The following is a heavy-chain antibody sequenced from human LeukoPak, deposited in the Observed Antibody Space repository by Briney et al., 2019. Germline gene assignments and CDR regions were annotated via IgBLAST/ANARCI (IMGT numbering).Heavy chain of an antibody. J-gene: IGHJ6*03. CDR3: AREHPGIAVAGPHYYYYYYMDV. Sequence: GGSLRLSCAASGFTFSSYWMSWVRQAPGKGLEWVGNIKQDGSEKYYVDSVKGRFTISRDNAKNSLYLQMNSLRAEDTAAYYCAREHPGIAVAGPHYYYYYYMDVWGKGTTVTVSS. CDR2: IKQDGSEK. V-gene: IGHV3-7*01. D-gene: IGHD6-19*01. CDR1: GFTFSSYW.